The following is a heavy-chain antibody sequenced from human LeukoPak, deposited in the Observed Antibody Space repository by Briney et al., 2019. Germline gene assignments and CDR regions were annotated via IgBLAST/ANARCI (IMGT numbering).Heavy chain of an antibody. V-gene: IGHV4-34*01. CDR2: INHSGST. CDR3: ATQGAVDCSSTSCSWGHYYYYYYMDV. D-gene: IGHD2-2*01. CDR1: GGSISSYY. Sequence: SETLSLTCTVSGGSISSYYWSWIRQPPGKGLEWIGEINHSGSTNYNPSLKSRVTISVDTSKNQFSLKLSSVTAADTAVYYCATQGAVDCSSTSCSWGHYYYYYYMDVWGKGTTVTISS. J-gene: IGHJ6*03.